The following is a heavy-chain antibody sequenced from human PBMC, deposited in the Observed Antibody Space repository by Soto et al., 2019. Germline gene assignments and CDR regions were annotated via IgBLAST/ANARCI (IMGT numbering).Heavy chain of an antibody. D-gene: IGHD2-21*02. CDR3: AKAARDCGGDCYSSYFES. CDR2: ITGNAANT. V-gene: IGHV3-23*01. Sequence: LRLSCSASRFTFGGYAMSWVRQAPGKGLEWVSGITGNAANTVYADSVKGRFTISRDNSKNALYLQLNSLRAEDTAVYFCAKAARDCGGDCYSSYFESWGQGALVTVS. J-gene: IGHJ4*02. CDR1: RFTFGGYA.